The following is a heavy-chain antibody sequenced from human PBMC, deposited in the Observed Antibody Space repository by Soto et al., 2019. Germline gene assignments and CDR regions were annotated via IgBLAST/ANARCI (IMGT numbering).Heavy chain of an antibody. D-gene: IGHD3-3*01. CDR3: ARGNDFWSGDGMDV. Sequence: PSATLSLTCAVYGGSFSGYYWSWIRPPPGKGLEWIGEINHSGSTNYNPSLKSRVTISVDTSKNQFSLKLSSVTAADTAVYYCARGNDFWSGDGMDVWGQGTMVT. J-gene: IGHJ6*02. CDR1: GGSFSGYY. CDR2: INHSGST. V-gene: IGHV4-34*01.